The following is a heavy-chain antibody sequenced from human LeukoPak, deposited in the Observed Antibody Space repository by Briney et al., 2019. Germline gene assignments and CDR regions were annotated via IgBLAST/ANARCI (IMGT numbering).Heavy chain of an antibody. J-gene: IGHJ4*02. D-gene: IGHD5/OR15-5a*01. V-gene: IGHV3-43*02. CDR1: GFTFHNYA. CDR2: TSGDGITT. Sequence: GGSLRLSCAASGFTFHNYAIRWVRQAPGKGLEWVSLTSGDGITTYFADSVKGRFTISRDNSKGSLFLQMNSLRTEDTALYYCARDHVYGGADYWGQGTLVTVSS. CDR3: ARDHVYGGADY.